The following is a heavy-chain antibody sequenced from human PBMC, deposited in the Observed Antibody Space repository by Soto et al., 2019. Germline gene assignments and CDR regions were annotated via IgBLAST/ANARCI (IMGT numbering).Heavy chain of an antibody. V-gene: IGHV1-69*13. D-gene: IGHD5-12*01. CDR3: AREGSGYNF. Sequence: SVKVSCKASGGTFSSFGISWVRQAPGQGLEWMGGIIPVFGRPSYAQRFRGRLTITADESTNTGYLELIDLRSEDTAAYYCAREGSGYNFWGQGTQVTVSS. CDR1: GGTFSSFG. CDR2: IIPVFGRP. J-gene: IGHJ1*01.